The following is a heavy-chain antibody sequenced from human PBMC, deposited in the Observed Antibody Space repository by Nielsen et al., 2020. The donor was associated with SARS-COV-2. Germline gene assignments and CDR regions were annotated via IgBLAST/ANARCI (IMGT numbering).Heavy chain of an antibody. CDR1: GFSLGISGMC. V-gene: IGHV2-70*11. CDR3: AREWCMGRGHYYGMDV. D-gene: IGHD2-8*02. CDR2: IDWDGDK. J-gene: IGHJ6*02. Sequence: GPTLVKPPQTLTLTCTFSGFSLGISGMCVSWIRQPPGKALEWLARIDWDGDKHYNTSLKTRLTISKDTSKNQVVLTVTKMDPVDTATYFCAREWCMGRGHYYGMDVWGQGTTVTVSS.